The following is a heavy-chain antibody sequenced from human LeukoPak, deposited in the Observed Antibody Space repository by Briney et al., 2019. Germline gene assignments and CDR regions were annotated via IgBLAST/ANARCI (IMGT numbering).Heavy chain of an antibody. CDR1: GFTFSSYS. CDR3: ARSIHSSPGGAMVS. Sequence: GGSLRLSCAASGFTFSSYSMNWVRQAPGKGVEWVSYFSSSSSTIYYADSVKRRHTISRDNAKHSLYPQIHSLSAADAAVYYFARSIHSSPGGAMVSRGQGTLVTVSS. CDR2: FSSSSSTI. D-gene: IGHD3-16*01. V-gene: IGHV3-48*01. J-gene: IGHJ4*02.